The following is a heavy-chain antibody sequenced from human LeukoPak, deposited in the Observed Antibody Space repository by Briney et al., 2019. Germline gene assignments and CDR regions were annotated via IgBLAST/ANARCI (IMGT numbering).Heavy chain of an antibody. CDR1: GYTFTSYD. CDR3: ARLDSGYDFFDY. V-gene: IGHV1-8*01. D-gene: IGHD5-12*01. CDR2: MNPNSGNT. Sequence: ASVKVSCKASGYTFTSYDINWVRQATGQGLEWMGWMNPNSGNTGYAQKFQGRVTMTRNTSIRTAYMEPRSLRSDDTAVYYCARLDSGYDFFDYWGQGTLVTVSS. J-gene: IGHJ4*02.